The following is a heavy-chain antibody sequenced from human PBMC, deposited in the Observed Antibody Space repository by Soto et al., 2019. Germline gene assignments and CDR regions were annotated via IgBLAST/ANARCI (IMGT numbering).Heavy chain of an antibody. D-gene: IGHD4-17*01. CDR2: IWYDGSSK. Sequence: QVQLVESGGGVVQPGRSLRLSCTASGFTFSSYGMHWVRQAPGKGLEWVAVIWYDGSSKYYADSVKGRFTISRDNSKNTLFLQMNSLRDEDTAVYYCARDQGRFGDYQHYWGQGTLVTVSS. J-gene: IGHJ4*02. CDR1: GFTFSSYG. V-gene: IGHV3-33*01. CDR3: ARDQGRFGDYQHY.